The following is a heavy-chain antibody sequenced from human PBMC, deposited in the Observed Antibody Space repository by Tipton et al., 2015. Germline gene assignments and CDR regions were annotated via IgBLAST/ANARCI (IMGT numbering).Heavy chain of an antibody. V-gene: IGHV4-38-2*02. CDR2: IYYSGTT. J-gene: IGHJ4*02. CDR3: TREGFEDSSGFRY. CDR1: GFIFSPYS. D-gene: IGHD3-22*01. Sequence: LRLSCAASGFIFSPYSMNWVRQAPGKGLEWIGSIYYSGTTHYNPSLRSRIILSLDTSKNQFSLTLTSVTAADTAVYYCTREGFEDSSGFRYWGQGTLVTVSS.